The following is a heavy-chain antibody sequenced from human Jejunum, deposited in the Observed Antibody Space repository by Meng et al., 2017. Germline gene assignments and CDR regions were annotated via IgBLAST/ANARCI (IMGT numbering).Heavy chain of an antibody. CDR2: IHHSGIT. CDR3: ARNRDSGYDFDS. Sequence: GSLRLSCAVSGGSISSSHWWSWIRQPPGKGLEFIGEIHHSGITNYNTSLKSRLTISVNKSKNQFSLELSSVTAADTAVYYCARNRDSGYDFDSWGQGTLVTVSS. J-gene: IGHJ4*02. CDR1: GGSISSSHW. D-gene: IGHD5-12*01. V-gene: IGHV4-4*02.